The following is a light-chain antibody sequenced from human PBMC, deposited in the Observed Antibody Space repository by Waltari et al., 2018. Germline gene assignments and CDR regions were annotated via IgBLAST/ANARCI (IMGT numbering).Light chain of an antibody. CDR1: SLRSYY. CDR2: GKN. CDR3: NSRDSSGNHVV. V-gene: IGLV3-19*01. J-gene: IGLJ2*01. Sequence: SSELTQDPAVSVALGQTVRITCQGDSLRSYYASWYQQKQGQAPVLVIYGKNNRPSGLPDRFSGSSSGNTASLTITGAQAEDEADYYCNSRDSSGNHVVFGGGTKLTVL.